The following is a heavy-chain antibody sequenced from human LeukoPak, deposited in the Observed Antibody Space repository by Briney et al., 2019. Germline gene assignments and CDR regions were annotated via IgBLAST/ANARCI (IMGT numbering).Heavy chain of an antibody. Sequence: GGSLRLSCAASGFTFSDYYMSWIRQAPGKGLEWVSYISSSGSTIYYADSVKGRFTISRDNAKNSLYLQMNSLRAEDTAVYYCARDQDYCSGGSCYSNFDFRAAGYWGRGTLVTVSS. CDR2: ISSSGSTI. CDR3: ARDQDYCSGGSCYSNFDFRAAGY. J-gene: IGHJ4*02. D-gene: IGHD2-15*01. V-gene: IGHV3-11*04. CDR1: GFTFSDYY.